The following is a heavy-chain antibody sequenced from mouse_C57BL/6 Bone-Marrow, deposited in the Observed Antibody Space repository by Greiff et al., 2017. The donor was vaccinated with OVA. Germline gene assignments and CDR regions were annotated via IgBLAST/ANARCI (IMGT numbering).Heavy chain of an antibody. CDR2: ISDGGSYT. V-gene: IGHV5-4*03. D-gene: IGHD2-2*01. CDR3: ARYGGAGYPWYFDV. J-gene: IGHJ1*03. Sequence: EVKVEESGGGLVKPGGSLKLSCAASGFTFSSYAMSWVRQTPEKRLEWVATISDGGSYTYYPDNVKGRFTISRDNAKNNLYLQMSQLKSEDTALYYGARYGGAGYPWYFDVWGTGTTVTVSS. CDR1: GFTFSSYA.